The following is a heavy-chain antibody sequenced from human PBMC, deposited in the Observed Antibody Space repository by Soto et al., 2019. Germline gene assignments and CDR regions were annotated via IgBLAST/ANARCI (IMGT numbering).Heavy chain of an antibody. CDR2: IYWDDDK. CDR1: GFSLTTRPVG. J-gene: IGHJ4*02. CDR3: AHSLGGFTWNDGYLDY. Sequence: SGPTLVNPTQTLIPTCSFSGFSLTTRPVGVAWIRQPPGKALEWLAVIYWDDDKRYSPSLRSRLTINKDTSKNQLVLSMTNMDPVDTATYYCAHSLGGFTWNDGYLDYWGQGTLVTVSS. V-gene: IGHV2-5*02. D-gene: IGHD1-1*01.